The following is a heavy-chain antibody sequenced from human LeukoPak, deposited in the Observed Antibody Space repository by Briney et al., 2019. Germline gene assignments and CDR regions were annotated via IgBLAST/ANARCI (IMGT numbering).Heavy chain of an antibody. V-gene: IGHV4-39*01. CDR3: ARRTSNTVGAIDY. D-gene: IGHD1-26*01. J-gene: IGHJ4*02. CDR1: GGSISISNYY. CDR2: ISYSGT. Sequence: SETLSLTCTVSGGSISISNYYWGWIRHPPGRGLEWIASISYSGTYYNPSLKSRLTISVDTSQNHFSVNLRSVTAADTAVYYCARRTSNTVGAIDYWGQGTLVTVSS.